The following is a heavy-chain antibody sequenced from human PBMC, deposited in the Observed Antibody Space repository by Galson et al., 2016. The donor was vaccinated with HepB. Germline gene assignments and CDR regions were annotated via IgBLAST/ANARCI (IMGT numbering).Heavy chain of an antibody. CDR1: GGSISSYY. Sequence: SETLSLTCTVSGGSISSYYWSWIRQPPGKGLEWIAYIYYSGSTNYNPSLKSRVTISIDTSKNQFSLRLSSVTAADTAVYYCALLSYGDYRGGEFDYWGQGTLVTVSS. CDR2: IYYSGST. CDR3: ALLSYGDYRGGEFDY. J-gene: IGHJ4*02. D-gene: IGHD4-17*01. V-gene: IGHV4-59*03.